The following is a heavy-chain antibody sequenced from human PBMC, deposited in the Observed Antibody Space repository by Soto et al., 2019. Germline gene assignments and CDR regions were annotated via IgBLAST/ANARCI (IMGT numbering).Heavy chain of an antibody. J-gene: IGHJ5*02. D-gene: IGHD2-2*01. Sequence: GASVKVSCKASGYTFTSYYMHWVRQAPGQGLEWMGTINPSGGSTSYAQKFQGRVTMTRDTSTSTVYMELSSLRSEDTAVYYCARDSGIVVVPAAIGGNWFDPWGQGTLVTVSS. CDR1: GYTFTSYY. CDR2: INPSGGST. CDR3: ARDSGIVVVPAAIGGNWFDP. V-gene: IGHV1-46*01.